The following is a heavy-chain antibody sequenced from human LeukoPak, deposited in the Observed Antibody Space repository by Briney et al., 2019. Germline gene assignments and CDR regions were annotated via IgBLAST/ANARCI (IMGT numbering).Heavy chain of an antibody. V-gene: IGHV1-46*01. D-gene: IGHD2-2*01. Sequence: ASVKVSCKASGYTFTSYYIHWVRQAPGQGLEWMGSINPSAGGTSYAQKFRDRVTMTRDMSTTTVYLGLNSLRSEDTAVYYCARGGCSTTSCYHFDSWGQRTLVTVSS. CDR3: ARGGCSTTSCYHFDS. CDR1: GYTFTSYY. CDR2: INPSAGGT. J-gene: IGHJ4*02.